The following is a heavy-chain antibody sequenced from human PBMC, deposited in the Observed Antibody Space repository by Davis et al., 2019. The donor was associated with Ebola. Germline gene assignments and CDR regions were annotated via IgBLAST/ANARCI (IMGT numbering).Heavy chain of an antibody. Sequence: GESLKISCAASGFTFNSYAMSWVRQAPGKGLEWVSAISGSGGNTYYADSVKGRFTISRDNSKNTLYLQMNNLRAEDTAVYYCAKDLRTTVRYFDCWGQGTLVTVSS. J-gene: IGHJ4*02. CDR1: GFTFNSYA. V-gene: IGHV3-23*01. D-gene: IGHD4-11*01. CDR3: AKDLRTTVRYFDC. CDR2: ISGSGGNT.